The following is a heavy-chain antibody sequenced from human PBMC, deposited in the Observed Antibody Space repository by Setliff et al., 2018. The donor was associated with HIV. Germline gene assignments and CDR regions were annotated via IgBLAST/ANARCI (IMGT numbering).Heavy chain of an antibody. CDR3: ARPAFGIGGGSLFDS. J-gene: IGHJ4*02. D-gene: IGHD3-3*01. V-gene: IGHV4-39*01. CDR1: GPSISSSSYY. CDR2: IHYSGSI. Sequence: NPSETLSLTCTVTGPSISSSSYYWGWIRQPPGKGLEWIANIHYSGSIYRNPSLKSRVTISADMSKNQFSLKLSSVTAADTAVYFCARPAFGIGGGSLFDSWGQGIVVTVSS.